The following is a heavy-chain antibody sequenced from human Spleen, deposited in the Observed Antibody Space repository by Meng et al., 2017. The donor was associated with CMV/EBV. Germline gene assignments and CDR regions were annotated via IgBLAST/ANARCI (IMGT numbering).Heavy chain of an antibody. CDR3: ARSNWNYYYYGMDV. CDR2: IYSGGST. D-gene: IGHD1-20*01. J-gene: IGHJ6*02. V-gene: IGHV3-53*01. Sequence: ASGFTVSSNYMSWVRQAPGKGLEWVSVIYSGGSTYYADSVKGRFTISRDNSKNTLYLQMNSLRAEDTAVYYCARSNWNYYYYGMDVWGQGTTVTVSS. CDR1: GFTVSSNY.